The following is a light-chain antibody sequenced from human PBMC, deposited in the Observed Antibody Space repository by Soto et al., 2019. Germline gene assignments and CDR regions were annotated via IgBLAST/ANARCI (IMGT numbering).Light chain of an antibody. Sequence: EIVLTQSPGTLSLSPGERATLSCRASQSVSSSYLAWYQQKPGQAPRLLIYGASSRATGIPDRFSGSGSGTDFTLTISRLEPXXXXVYYCQQYGSSPPNTFGQGTKLEIK. V-gene: IGKV3-20*01. CDR3: QQYGSSPPNT. CDR2: GAS. CDR1: QSVSSSY. J-gene: IGKJ2*01.